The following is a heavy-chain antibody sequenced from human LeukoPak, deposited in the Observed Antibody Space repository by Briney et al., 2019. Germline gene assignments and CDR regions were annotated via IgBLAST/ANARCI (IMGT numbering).Heavy chain of an antibody. D-gene: IGHD3-22*01. J-gene: IGHJ4*02. CDR3: AKGSYYDDSSGYYNY. V-gene: IGHV3-11*01. CDR1: GFTFSDYY. Sequence: GGSLRLSCAASGFTFSDYYMSWIRQAPGKGLEWVSYISSSGSTIYYADSVKGRFTISRDNAKNTLYLQMNSLRVEDTAVYYCAKGSYYDDSSGYYNYWGQGTLVTASS. CDR2: ISSSGSTI.